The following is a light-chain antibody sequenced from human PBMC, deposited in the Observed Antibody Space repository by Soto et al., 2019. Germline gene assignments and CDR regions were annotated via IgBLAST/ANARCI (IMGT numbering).Light chain of an antibody. Sequence: EIVLTQSPGTLSLSPGERATLSCRASQSVSSSYLAWYQQKPGQAPRLLIYGASSRATGIPDRFSGSGSGTDFPRTISRLEPEDFAVYYCQQYGSSPMYTFGQGTKLEIK. J-gene: IGKJ2*01. CDR2: GAS. CDR1: QSVSSSY. CDR3: QQYGSSPMYT. V-gene: IGKV3-20*01.